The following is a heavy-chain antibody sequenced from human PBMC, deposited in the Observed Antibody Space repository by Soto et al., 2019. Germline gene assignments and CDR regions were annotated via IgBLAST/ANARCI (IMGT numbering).Heavy chain of an antibody. Sequence: LQLQESGPGLVKPSETLSLTCTVSGGSISNSDYFWAWMRQPPGKGLEWVGTISHTGSPRYNPSLKMRATISVDTSKNQFSLRLPSVTAADTAVFYCASQLESTTYFDYWGRGTLVTVSS. CDR2: ISHTGSP. D-gene: IGHD1-1*01. J-gene: IGHJ4*02. CDR1: GGSISNSDYF. CDR3: ASQLESTTYFDY. V-gene: IGHV4-39*01.